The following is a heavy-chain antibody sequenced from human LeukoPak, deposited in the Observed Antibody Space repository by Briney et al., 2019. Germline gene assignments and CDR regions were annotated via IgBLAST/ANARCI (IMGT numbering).Heavy chain of an antibody. CDR1: GFTFSSYA. CDR2: ISGSGGST. CDR3: AKVDEGRDFWRGYYYDAFDI. V-gene: IGHV3-23*01. J-gene: IGHJ3*02. D-gene: IGHD3-3*01. Sequence: GGSLRLSCAASGFTFSSYAMSWVRQAPGKGLEWGSAISGSGGSTYYADSVKGRVTISRDNSKNTLYLQMNSLRAEDTAVYYCAKVDEGRDFWRGYYYDAFDIWGQGTMVTVSS.